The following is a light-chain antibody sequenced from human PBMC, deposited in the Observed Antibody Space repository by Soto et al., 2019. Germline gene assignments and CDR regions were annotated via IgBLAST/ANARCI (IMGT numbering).Light chain of an antibody. CDR3: SSYAGSNNLYV. V-gene: IGLV2-8*01. Sequence: SVLTQPPSASGSPGQSVTISCTGTSSDIGGYNYVSWYQQHPGKAPKLMIYEVIKRPSGVPDRFSASRSGNTASLTVSGLQAEDEADYYCSSYAGSNNLYVFGTGTKVTVL. J-gene: IGLJ1*01. CDR2: EVI. CDR1: SSDIGGYNY.